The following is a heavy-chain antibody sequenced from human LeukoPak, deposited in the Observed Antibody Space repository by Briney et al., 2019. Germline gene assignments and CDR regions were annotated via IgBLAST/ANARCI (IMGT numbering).Heavy chain of an antibody. D-gene: IGHD6-19*01. V-gene: IGHV3-30*02. J-gene: IGHJ4*02. CDR3: ARVTGSGGDY. CDR1: GFSLSRNG. Sequence: GGSLRLSCATSGFSLSRNGMHWVRQAPGQGLEWVAFILSDGSYEYYADSVKGRFTISRDNAKNSLYLQMNSLRAEDTAVYYCARVTGSGGDYWGQGTLVTVSS. CDR2: ILSDGSYE.